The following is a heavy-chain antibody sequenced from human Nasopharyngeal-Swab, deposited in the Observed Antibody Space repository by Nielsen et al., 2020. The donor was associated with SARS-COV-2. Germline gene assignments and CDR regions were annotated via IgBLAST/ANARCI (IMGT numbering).Heavy chain of an antibody. CDR3: VRALNDNGDYVGDY. Sequence: GESLKISCAASGFTFSNYGMHWVRQAPGKGLEWVAVIWYDGSNKYYADSVKGRFTISRDNSKNTVYLQMNSLRAEDTAVYYCVRALNDNGDYVGDYWGQGTLVTVSS. CDR1: GFTFSNYG. CDR2: IWYDGSNK. V-gene: IGHV3-33*01. D-gene: IGHD4-17*01. J-gene: IGHJ4*02.